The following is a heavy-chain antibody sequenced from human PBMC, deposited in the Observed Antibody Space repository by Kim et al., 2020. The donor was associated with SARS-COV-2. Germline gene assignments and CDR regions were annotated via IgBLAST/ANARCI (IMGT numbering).Heavy chain of an antibody. D-gene: IGHD2-21*01. J-gene: IGHJ3*02. Sequence: SETLSLTCTVSGGSISSGGYYWSWIRQHPGKGLEWIGYIYYSGSTYYNPSLKSRVTISVDTSKNQFSLKLSSVTAADTAVYYCARSMKGPLQLLYSAFDIWGQGTMVTVSS. CDR2: IYYSGST. CDR3: ARSMKGPLQLLYSAFDI. V-gene: IGHV4-31*03. CDR1: GGSISSGGYY.